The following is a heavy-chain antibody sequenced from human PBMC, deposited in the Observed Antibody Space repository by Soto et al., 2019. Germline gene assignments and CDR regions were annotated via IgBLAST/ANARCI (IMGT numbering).Heavy chain of an antibody. J-gene: IGHJ4*02. D-gene: IGHD5-18*01. CDR3: AGPGYSSQDY. Sequence: GGSLRLSCAASGFTFSSFALSWVRQAPGKGLEWVSAISGSGDGTDYADSVKGRFTISRDNSKNTLYLQMNSLRAEDTAVYYCAGPGYSSQDYWGQGTLVTVSS. CDR2: ISGSGDGT. V-gene: IGHV3-23*01. CDR1: GFTFSSFA.